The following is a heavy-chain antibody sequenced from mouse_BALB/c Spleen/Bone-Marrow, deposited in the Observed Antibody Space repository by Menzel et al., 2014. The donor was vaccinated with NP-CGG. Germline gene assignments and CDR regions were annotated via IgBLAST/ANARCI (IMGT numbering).Heavy chain of an antibody. D-gene: IGHD1-2*01. Sequence: DVKLVESGGGLVQPGGSLILSCAASGFDFSRYWMSWARQAPGKGQEWIGEINPGGSTINYTPSLKDKFIISRDNAKKTLSLQINKVRSEDTALYYCARLGYYGCFAYWGQGTTLTVSS. V-gene: IGHV4-2*02. CDR1: GFDFSRYW. CDR2: INPGGSTI. CDR3: ARLGYYGCFAY. J-gene: IGHJ2*01.